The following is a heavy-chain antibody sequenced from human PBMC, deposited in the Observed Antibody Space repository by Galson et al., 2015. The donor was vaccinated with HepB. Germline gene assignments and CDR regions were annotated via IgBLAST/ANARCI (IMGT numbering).Heavy chain of an antibody. J-gene: IGHJ4*02. D-gene: IGHD3-10*01. CDR2: ISSSSSYI. CDR3: ARVDYYGSGSYLGFDY. Sequence: SLRLPCAASGFTPSSYSMNWLRQAPGKGLEWVSSISSSSSYIYYADSVKGRFTISRDNAKNSLYLQMNSLRAEDTAVYYCARVDYYGSGSYLGFDYWGQGTLVTVSS. CDR1: GFTPSSYS. V-gene: IGHV3-21*01.